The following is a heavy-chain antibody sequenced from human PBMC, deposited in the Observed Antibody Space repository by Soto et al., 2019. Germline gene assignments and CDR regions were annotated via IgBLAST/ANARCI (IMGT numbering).Heavy chain of an antibody. V-gene: IGHV6-1*01. CDR3: AAVRYIAVAGHNWFDP. J-gene: IGHJ5*02. D-gene: IGHD6-19*01. CDR1: GDSVSSNSAA. CDR2: TYYRSKWYS. Sequence: SQTLSLTCAISGDSVSSNSAAWNWIRQSPSRGLEWLGRTYYRSKWYSVYAVSVKSRATIKPDTSKNQFSLQLNSVTPDDTAVYYCAAVRYIAVAGHNWFDPWGQGTLVTVSS.